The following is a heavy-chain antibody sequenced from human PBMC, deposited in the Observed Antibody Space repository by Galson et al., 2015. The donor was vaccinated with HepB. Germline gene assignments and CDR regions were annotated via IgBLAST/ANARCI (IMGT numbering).Heavy chain of an antibody. D-gene: IGHD5-18*01. Sequence: SLRLSCAASGFTFSSYSMNWVRQAPGKGLEWVSSISSSSSYIYYADSVKGRFTISRDNAKNSLYLQMNSLRAEDTAVYYCARDILTSYGPYHYYYYGDFGAMGYSYGWVVYCGQGTLFTVSS. CDR3: ARDILTSYGPYHYYYYGDFGAMGYSYGWVVY. CDR2: ISSSSSYI. CDR1: GFTFSSYS. V-gene: IGHV3-21*01. J-gene: IGHJ4*02.